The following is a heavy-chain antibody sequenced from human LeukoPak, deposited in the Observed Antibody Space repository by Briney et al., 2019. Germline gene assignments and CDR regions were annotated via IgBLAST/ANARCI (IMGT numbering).Heavy chain of an antibody. J-gene: IGHJ6*02. V-gene: IGHV4-4*07. D-gene: IGHD1-7*01. CDR3: ARWHLNSQDV. Sequence: SETLSLTCTVSEGSIRYYYWRWIRQPAGKGLEWIGRIYVGGSTNYSPSLKSRVSMSLDKSKNQVSLKLISVSAADTAVYYCARWHLNSQDVWGRGTAVTVS. CDR2: IYVGGST. CDR1: EGSIRYYY.